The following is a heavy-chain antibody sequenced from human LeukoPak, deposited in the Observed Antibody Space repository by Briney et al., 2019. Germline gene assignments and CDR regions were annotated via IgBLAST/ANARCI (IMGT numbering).Heavy chain of an antibody. J-gene: IGHJ4*02. V-gene: IGHV3-21*04. Sequence: GGSLRLSCAASGFTFSSYSMNWVRQAPGKGLEWVSSISSSSSYIYYADSVKGRFTISRDNSKSTLYLQMNSLRAEDTAVYYCAKRVSGWYQVDYWGQGTLVTVSS. D-gene: IGHD6-19*01. CDR2: ISSSSSYI. CDR3: AKRVSGWYQVDY. CDR1: GFTFSSYS.